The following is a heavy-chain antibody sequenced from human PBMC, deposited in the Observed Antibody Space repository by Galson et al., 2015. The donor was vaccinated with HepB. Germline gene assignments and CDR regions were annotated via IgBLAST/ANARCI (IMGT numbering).Heavy chain of an antibody. J-gene: IGHJ3*02. V-gene: IGHV3-11*01. Sequence: SLRLSCAASGFTFSDYYMSRIRQAPRKGLEWVSYISSSGSTIYYADSVKGRFTISRDNAKNSLYLQMNSLRAEDTAVYYCARHSSRRYYGSGTYGAFDIWGQGTMVTVSS. CDR2: ISSSGSTI. D-gene: IGHD3-10*01. CDR3: ARHSSRRYYGSGTYGAFDI. CDR1: GFTFSDYY.